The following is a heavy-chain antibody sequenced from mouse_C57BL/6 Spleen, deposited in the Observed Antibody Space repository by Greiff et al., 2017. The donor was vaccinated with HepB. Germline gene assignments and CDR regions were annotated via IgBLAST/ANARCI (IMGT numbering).Heavy chain of an antibody. J-gene: IGHJ2*01. CDR1: GYAFSSSW. Sequence: QVQLQQSGPELVKPGASVKISCKASGYAFSSSWMNWVKQRPGKGLEWIGRIYPGDGDTNYNGKFKGKATLTADKSSSTAYMQLSSLTSEDSAVYYCARPLGDYDGYYFDYWGQGTTLTVSS. V-gene: IGHV1-82*01. D-gene: IGHD2-4*01. CDR2: IYPGDGDT. CDR3: ARPLGDYDGYYFDY.